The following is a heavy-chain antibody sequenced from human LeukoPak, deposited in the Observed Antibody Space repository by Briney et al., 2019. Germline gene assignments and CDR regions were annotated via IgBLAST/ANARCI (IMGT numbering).Heavy chain of an antibody. Sequence: PGGSLRLSCAASGFTFSSYGMHWVRQAPGKGLEWVAVISYDGSNKYYADSVKGRITISRDNSKNTLYLQMNSLRAEDTAVYYCANLANILTDFDYWGQGTLVTVSS. J-gene: IGHJ4*02. CDR2: ISYDGSNK. CDR3: ANLANILTDFDY. D-gene: IGHD3-9*01. V-gene: IGHV3-30*18. CDR1: GFTFSSYG.